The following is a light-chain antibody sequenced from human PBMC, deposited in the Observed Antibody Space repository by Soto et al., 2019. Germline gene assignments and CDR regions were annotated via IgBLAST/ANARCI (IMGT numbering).Light chain of an antibody. CDR1: QSVSSSY. CDR3: HLYDTSPPVT. V-gene: IGKV3-20*01. Sequence: ENVLTQSPGTPSLSPGERATLSCRASQSVSSSYLAWYQQKPGQAPRLLIYGASSRATGIPDRFSGSGSGTDFTLTISRLEPEDFAMYYCHLYDTSPPVTFGQGTRLEIK. J-gene: IGKJ5*01. CDR2: GAS.